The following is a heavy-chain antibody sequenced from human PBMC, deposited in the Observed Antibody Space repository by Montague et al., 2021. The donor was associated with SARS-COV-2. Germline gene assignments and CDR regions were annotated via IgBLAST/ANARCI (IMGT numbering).Heavy chain of an antibody. J-gene: IGHJ5*02. V-gene: IGHV3-74*01. CDR1: GFTFSTYG. D-gene: IGHD3-9*01. Sequence: SLRLSCAASGFTFSTYGMHWVRQLPGKGLLWVSRITADGTIIYYADSVKGRFTISRDNAKNSLYLQMNSLRVEDTAVYYCATDRTVAPGYGFDPWGQGTLVTVSS. CDR2: ITADGTII. CDR3: ATDRTVAPGYGFDP.